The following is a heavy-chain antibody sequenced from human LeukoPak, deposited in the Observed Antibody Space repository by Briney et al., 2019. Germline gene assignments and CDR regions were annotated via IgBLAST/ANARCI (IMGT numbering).Heavy chain of an antibody. Sequence: GGSLRLSCAASGFTFSSYGMSWVRQAPGKGLEWMSTISGSGGSTYYADSVKGRFTISRDNSKNTLYLQMHSLRAEDTAVYCCANPNGYDFWSGYWGYMDVWGKGTTVTVSS. J-gene: IGHJ6*03. CDR3: ANPNGYDFWSGYWGYMDV. CDR2: ISGSGGST. D-gene: IGHD3-3*01. V-gene: IGHV3-23*01. CDR1: GFTFSSYG.